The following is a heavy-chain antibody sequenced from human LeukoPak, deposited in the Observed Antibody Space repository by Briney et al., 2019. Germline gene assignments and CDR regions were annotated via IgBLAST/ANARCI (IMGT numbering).Heavy chain of an antibody. J-gene: IGHJ5*01. Sequence: GGSLTLSCAASGFSFNIYSMGWVRQAPGKGLEWVSVIGSGSVDKHYADTVRGRFDISRDNSKNRLFLQMNSLRVEDSGVYYCAKRVPLTALDSWGQGTLVTVAS. D-gene: IGHD3-3*01. CDR3: AKRVPLTALDS. CDR1: GFSFNIYS. CDR2: IGSGSVDK. V-gene: IGHV3-23*01.